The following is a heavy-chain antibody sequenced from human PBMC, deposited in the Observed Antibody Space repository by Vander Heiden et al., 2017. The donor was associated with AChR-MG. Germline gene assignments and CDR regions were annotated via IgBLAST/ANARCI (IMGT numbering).Heavy chain of an antibody. D-gene: IGHD4-17*01. CDR1: GFTFSDYY. CDR2: ISSSGSTI. V-gene: IGHV3-11*01. CDR3: ATSEPNGDYAANFDY. Sequence: QVQLVESGGGLVKPGGSLRLSCAASGFTFSDYYMVWIRQAPGKGLEWVSYISSSGSTIYYADSVKGRFTISRDNAKNSLYLQMNSLRAEDTAVYYCATSEPNGDYAANFDYWGQGTLVTVSS. J-gene: IGHJ4*02.